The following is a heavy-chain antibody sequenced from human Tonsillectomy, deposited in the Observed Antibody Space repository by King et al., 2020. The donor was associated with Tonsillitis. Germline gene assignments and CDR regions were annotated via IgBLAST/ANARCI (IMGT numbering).Heavy chain of an antibody. V-gene: IGHV3-11*01. CDR1: GFSFSDYY. D-gene: IGHD6-13*01. CDR3: ARELSSSWYSLDY. Sequence: VQLVESGGGLVKPGGSLRLSCAASGFSFSDYYMSWIRPAPGKGLEGVSYIISSGSTISYADSVRGRFTNSRENAKNSLYLQMNSLRAEDTAVYYCARELSSSWYSLDYWGQGTLVTVSS. CDR2: IISSGSTI. J-gene: IGHJ4*02.